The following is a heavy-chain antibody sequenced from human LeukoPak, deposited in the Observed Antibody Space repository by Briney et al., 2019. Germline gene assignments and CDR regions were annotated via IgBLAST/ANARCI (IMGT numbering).Heavy chain of an antibody. CDR2: IYYSGST. D-gene: IGHD3-10*01. CDR1: GGSISSGGYY. J-gene: IGHJ4*02. Sequence: PPETLSLTCTVSGGSISSGGYYWSWIRQHPGKGLEWIGYIYYSGSTYYNPSLKSRVTISVDTSKNQFSLKLSSVTAADTAVYYCARNGVYGSGSHFDYWGQGTLVTVSS. V-gene: IGHV4-31*03. CDR3: ARNGVYGSGSHFDY.